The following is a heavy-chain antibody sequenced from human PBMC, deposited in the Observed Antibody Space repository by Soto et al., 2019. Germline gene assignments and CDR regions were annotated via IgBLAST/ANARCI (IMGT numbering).Heavy chain of an antibody. CDR1: GFSLSNARMG. J-gene: IGHJ6*02. CDR3: ARITMVRGVIVDYYYYYGMDV. Sequence: QVTLKESGPVLVKPTETLTLTCTVSGFSLSNARMGVSWIRQPPGKALEWLAHIFSNDEKSYSTSLKSRLTLSKDTSKSQVVLTMTNMDPVDTATYYCARITMVRGVIVDYYYYYGMDVWGQGTTVTVSS. D-gene: IGHD3-10*01. V-gene: IGHV2-26*01. CDR2: IFSNDEK.